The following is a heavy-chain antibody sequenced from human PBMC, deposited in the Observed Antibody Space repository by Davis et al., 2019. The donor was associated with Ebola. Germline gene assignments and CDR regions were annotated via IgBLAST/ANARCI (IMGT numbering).Heavy chain of an antibody. Sequence: HSQTLSLTCAISGNSVSGSGTAWNWIRQSPSRGLEWLGRTYFSSKWYHDYAVSVKSRITINPDTSKNQFSLQLSSVTPEDTAVYYCVRGWGRTGMGVWGQGTTVIVSS. D-gene: IGHD1-26*01. CDR1: GNSVSGSGTA. CDR3: VRGWGRTGMGV. CDR2: TYFSSKWYH. V-gene: IGHV6-1*01. J-gene: IGHJ6*02.